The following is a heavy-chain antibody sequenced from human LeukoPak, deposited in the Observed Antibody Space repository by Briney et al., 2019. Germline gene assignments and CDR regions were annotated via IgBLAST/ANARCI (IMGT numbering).Heavy chain of an antibody. CDR1: GYTFTTYY. J-gene: IGHJ4*02. V-gene: IGHV1-46*01. Sequence: ASVTVSCTASGYTFTTYYIHWVRQAPGQGLEWMGIINPSVGSTNYAQKFQGRVTMTRDTSTSTVYMELSSLRSEDTAVYYCARAYHNGDYFTPIDYWGQGTLVTVSS. CDR2: INPSVGST. D-gene: IGHD4-17*01. CDR3: ARAYHNGDYFTPIDY.